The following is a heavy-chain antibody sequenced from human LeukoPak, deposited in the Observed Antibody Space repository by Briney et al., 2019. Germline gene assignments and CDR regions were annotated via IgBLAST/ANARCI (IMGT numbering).Heavy chain of an antibody. J-gene: IGHJ3*02. Sequence: PGGSLRLSCAASGFTFSSYGMHWVRQAPGKGLEWVAVIWYDGSNKYYAESVQGRVTISRDSSKSTLYLPMNSLTAEDTAVYYCAREGGQMSFFDMWGQGTMVTVTS. D-gene: IGHD5-24*01. CDR3: AREGGQMSFFDM. CDR2: IWYDGSNK. CDR1: GFTFSSYG. V-gene: IGHV3-33*01.